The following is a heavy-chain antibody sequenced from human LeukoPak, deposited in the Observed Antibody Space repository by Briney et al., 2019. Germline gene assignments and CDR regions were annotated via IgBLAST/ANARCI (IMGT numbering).Heavy chain of an antibody. CDR1: GFTFSSYS. Sequence: GGSLRLSCAASGFTFSSYSMNWVRQAPGKGLEWVSYISSSSSTIYYADSVKGRFTISRDNAKNSLYLQMNSLRAEDTAVYYCAKSYSSIKVDYYFDYWGQGTLVTVSS. D-gene: IGHD6-19*01. J-gene: IGHJ4*02. CDR2: ISSSSSTI. V-gene: IGHV3-48*04. CDR3: AKSYSSIKVDYYFDY.